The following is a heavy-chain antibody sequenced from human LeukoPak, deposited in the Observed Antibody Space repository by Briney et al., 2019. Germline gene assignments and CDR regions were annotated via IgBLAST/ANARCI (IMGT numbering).Heavy chain of an antibody. CDR2: ISAYNGNT. CDR1: GYTFTSYG. V-gene: IGHV1-18*01. D-gene: IGHD6-19*01. CDR3: ARDLVTVAESHYYYYYMDV. Sequence: ASVKVSCKASGYTFTSYGISWVRQAPGQGLEWMGWISAYNGNTNYAQKLQGRVTMTTDTSTSTAYMELRGLRSDDTAVYYCARDLVTVAESHYYYYYMDVWGKGTTVTVSS. J-gene: IGHJ6*03.